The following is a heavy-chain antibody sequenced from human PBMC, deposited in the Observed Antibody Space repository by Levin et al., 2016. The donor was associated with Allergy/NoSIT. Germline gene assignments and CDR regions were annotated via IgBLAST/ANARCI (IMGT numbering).Heavy chain of an antibody. CDR2: IYHSGST. Sequence: SETLSLTCAVSGGSISSGGYSWSWIRQPPGKGLEWIGYIYHSGSTYYNPSLKSRVTISVDTSKNQFSLKLSSVTAADTAVYYCARYYYGSGIYWGQGTLVTVSS. CDR1: GGSISSGGYS. CDR3: ARYYYGSGIY. D-gene: IGHD3-10*01. J-gene: IGHJ4*02. V-gene: IGHV4-30-2*01.